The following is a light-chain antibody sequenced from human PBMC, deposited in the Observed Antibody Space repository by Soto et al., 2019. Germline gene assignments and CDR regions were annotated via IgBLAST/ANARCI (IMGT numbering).Light chain of an antibody. CDR2: GAS. V-gene: IGKV3-15*01. Sequence: EIVMTQSPATLSVSPGERATLSCRASQSVSSNLAWYQQKPGQAPRLLIYGASTRATGIPARFSGSGSGTEVTLTISSLQSEDFAVYYCQQYNNWSLTFGGGTKVEIK. J-gene: IGKJ4*01. CDR1: QSVSSN. CDR3: QQYNNWSLT.